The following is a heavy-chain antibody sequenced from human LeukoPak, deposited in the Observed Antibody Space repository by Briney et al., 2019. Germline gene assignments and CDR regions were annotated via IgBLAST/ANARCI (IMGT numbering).Heavy chain of an antibody. V-gene: IGHV4-59*01. D-gene: IGHD2-2*01. Sequence: PSETLSLTCIVSGGSISSYYWSWIRQPPGKGLEWIGYIYYSGSANYNPSLKSRVTISVDTSKNQFSLKLSSVTAADTAVYYCARVPVVVPAAMGLYGMDVWGQGTTVTVSS. CDR3: ARVPVVVPAAMGLYGMDV. CDR2: IYYSGSA. J-gene: IGHJ6*02. CDR1: GGSISSYY.